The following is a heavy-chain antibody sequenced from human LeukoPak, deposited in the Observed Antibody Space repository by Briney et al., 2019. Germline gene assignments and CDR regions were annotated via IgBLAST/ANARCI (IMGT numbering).Heavy chain of an antibody. D-gene: IGHD2-2*01. Sequence: ASVKVSCKASGYTFTSYDINWVRQATGQGLEWMGWMNPNSGNTGYAQKFQGRVTMTRNTSISTAYMELSSLRSEDTAVYYCARQYCSSTSCYPRWFDPCGQGTLVTVSS. CDR2: MNPNSGNT. CDR1: GYTFTSYD. V-gene: IGHV1-8*01. CDR3: ARQYCSSTSCYPRWFDP. J-gene: IGHJ5*02.